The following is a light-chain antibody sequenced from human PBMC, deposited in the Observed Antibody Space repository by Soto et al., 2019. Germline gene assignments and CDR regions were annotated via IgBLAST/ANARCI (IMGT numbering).Light chain of an antibody. V-gene: IGLV2-14*01. CDR1: SSDVGGYNY. J-gene: IGLJ1*01. CDR2: DVS. CDR3: SSYTNRGTLDI. Sequence: QSVLTQPASVSGSPGQSITISCTGTSSDVGGYNYVSWYQQHPGKAPKLMIYDVSDRPSGVSNRFSGSKSGNTASLTISGLQAEDEADYYCSSYTNRGTLDIFVTGTKVTVL.